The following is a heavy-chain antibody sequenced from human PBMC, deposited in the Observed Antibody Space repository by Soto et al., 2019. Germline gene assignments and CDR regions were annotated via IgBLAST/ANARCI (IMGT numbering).Heavy chain of an antibody. CDR3: PKDSRPPFTRMDV. CDR2: IIGSGGYT. J-gene: IGHJ6*02. D-gene: IGHD2-2*01. Sequence: GGSLRLSCPASGFTFFAYAMTWVRQAPGKGLDLVSTIIGSGGYTYYSAYVMGRVTLSTDSFENALYFEINSLKAXHKGLYYCPKDSRPPFTRMDVGRQWTKVPMSS. V-gene: IGHV3-23*01. CDR1: GFTFFAYA.